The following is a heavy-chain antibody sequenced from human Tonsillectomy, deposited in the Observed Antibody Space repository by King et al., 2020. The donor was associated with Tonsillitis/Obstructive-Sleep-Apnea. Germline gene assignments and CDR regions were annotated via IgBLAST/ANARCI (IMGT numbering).Heavy chain of an antibody. CDR3: AARVGATGGVDAFDI. CDR2: ISSSSSYI. V-gene: IGHV3-21*01. D-gene: IGHD1-26*01. J-gene: IGHJ3*02. CDR1: GFTFSSYS. Sequence: VQLVESGGGLVKPGGSLRLSCAASGFTFSSYSMNWVRQAPGKGLEWVSSISSSSSYIYYADSVKGRFTISRDNAKNSLYLQMNSLRAEDTAVYYCAARVGATGGVDAFDIWGQGTMVTVSS.